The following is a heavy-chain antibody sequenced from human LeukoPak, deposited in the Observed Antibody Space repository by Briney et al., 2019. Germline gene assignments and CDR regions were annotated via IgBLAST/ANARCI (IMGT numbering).Heavy chain of an antibody. V-gene: IGHV4-59*12. CDR2: IYYSWST. CDR1: GVSLSSYY. CDR3: ARVNTMVRGVIVGYYYYYMDV. D-gene: IGHD3-10*01. Sequence: SETLSLTCALSGVSLSSYYWSWLRQPPGKGLEWIGYIYYSWSTNYNPSLKSRVTISVDMSKNQFSLKLSSVTAADTAVYYCARVNTMVRGVIVGYYYYYMDVWGKGTTVTVSS. J-gene: IGHJ6*03.